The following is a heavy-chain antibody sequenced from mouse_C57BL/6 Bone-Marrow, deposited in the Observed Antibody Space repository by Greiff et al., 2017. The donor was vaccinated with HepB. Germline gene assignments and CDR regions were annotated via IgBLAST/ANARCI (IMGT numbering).Heavy chain of an antibody. Sequence: QVQLKQSGAELVRPGASVTLSCKASGYTFTDYEMHWVKQTPVHGLEWIGAIDPETGGTAYNQKFKGKAILTADKSSSTAYMELRSLTSEDSAVYYCTRFYYYGSSPFYWGQGTTLTVSS. CDR3: TRFYYYGSSPFY. J-gene: IGHJ2*01. V-gene: IGHV1-15*01. CDR2: IDPETGGT. CDR1: GYTFTDYE. D-gene: IGHD1-1*01.